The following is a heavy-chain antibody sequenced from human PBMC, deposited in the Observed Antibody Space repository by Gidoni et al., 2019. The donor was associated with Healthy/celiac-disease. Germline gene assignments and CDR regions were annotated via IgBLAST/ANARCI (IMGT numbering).Heavy chain of an antibody. D-gene: IGHD6-13*01. CDR3: ARDSSSWYGYNWFDP. V-gene: IGHV1-2*02. Sequence: QVQLVQSGAEVKKPGASVKVSCKASGYTFTGYYMHWVRQAPGQGLEWMGWINPNSGGTNYAQKFQGRVTMTRDTSISTAYVELSRLRSDDTAVYYCARDSSSWYGYNWFDPWGQGTLVTVSS. J-gene: IGHJ5*02. CDR2: INPNSGGT. CDR1: GYTFTGYY.